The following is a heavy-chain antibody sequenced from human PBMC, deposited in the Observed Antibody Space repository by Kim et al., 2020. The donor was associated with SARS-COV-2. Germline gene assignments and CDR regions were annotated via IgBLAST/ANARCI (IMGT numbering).Heavy chain of an antibody. CDR1: GFTFSSYA. J-gene: IGHJ5*02. CDR3: AKDKGFYGDYGWFDP. CDR2: ISGSGGST. V-gene: IGHV3-23*01. D-gene: IGHD4-17*01. Sequence: GGSLRLSCAASGFTFSSYAMSWVRQAPGKGLEWVSAISGSGGSTYYADSVKGRFTISRDNSKNTLYLQMNSLRAEDTAVYYCAKDKGFYGDYGWFDPWGQGTLVTVSS.